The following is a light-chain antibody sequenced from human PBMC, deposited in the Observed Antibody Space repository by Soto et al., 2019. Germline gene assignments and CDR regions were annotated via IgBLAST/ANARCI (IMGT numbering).Light chain of an antibody. V-gene: IGLV2-14*01. CDR2: DVS. J-gene: IGLJ1*01. Sequence: QSALTQPASVSGAPGQSITISCSGTSSDVGGYNYVSWYHQHPGKAPKLMIYDVSNRPSGVSNRFSGSKSGNTASLTISGLQAEDEAEYYCSSYTSSSTRVFGTGTKVTVL. CDR1: SSDVGGYNY. CDR3: SSYTSSSTRV.